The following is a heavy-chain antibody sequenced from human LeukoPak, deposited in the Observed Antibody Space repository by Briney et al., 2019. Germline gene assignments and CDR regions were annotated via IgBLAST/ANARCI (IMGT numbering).Heavy chain of an antibody. CDR1: GGSISSHY. J-gene: IGHJ3*02. CDR3: ARVCTIFGVVISAFDI. Sequence: SETLSLTCTVSGGSISSHYWSWIRQPPGKGLEWIGYIYYSGSTNYNPSLKSRVTISVDTSKNQFSLKLSSVTAADTAAYYCARVCTIFGVVISAFDIWGQGTMVTVSS. D-gene: IGHD3-3*01. CDR2: IYYSGST. V-gene: IGHV4-59*11.